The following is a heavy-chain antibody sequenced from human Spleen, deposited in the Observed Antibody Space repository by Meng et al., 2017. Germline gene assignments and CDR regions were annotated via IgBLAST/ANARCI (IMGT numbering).Heavy chain of an antibody. CDR3: ASTGYCSGGSCRNWFDP. J-gene: IGHJ5*02. CDR1: GGPFSSYA. Sequence: VQACRLGAEVKRPGSSVKVTCKASGGPFSSYAISWVRQAPGQGLEWMGGIIPIFGTANYAQKFQGRVTITADKSTSTAYMELSSLRSEDTAVYYCASTGYCSGGSCRNWFDPWGQGTLVTVSS. D-gene: IGHD2-15*01. CDR2: IIPIFGTA. V-gene: IGHV1-69*06.